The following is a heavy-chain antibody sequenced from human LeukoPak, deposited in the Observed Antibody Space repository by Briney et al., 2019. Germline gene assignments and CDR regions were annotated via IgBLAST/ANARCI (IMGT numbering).Heavy chain of an antibody. D-gene: IGHD3-10*01. CDR3: ARDRVSGSGSSRDFDY. CDR1: GGTFSSYA. J-gene: IGHJ4*02. V-gene: IGHV1-69*06. CDR2: IIPIFGTA. Sequence: ASVKVSCKASGGTFSSYAISWVRQAPGQGLEWMGGIIPIFGTANYAQKFQGRVTITADKSTSTAYMELSSLRSEDTAVYYCARDRVSGSGSSRDFDYWGQGTLVTVSS.